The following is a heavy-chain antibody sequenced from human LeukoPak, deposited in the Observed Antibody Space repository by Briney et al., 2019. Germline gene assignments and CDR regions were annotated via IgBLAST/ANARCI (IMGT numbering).Heavy chain of an antibody. V-gene: IGHV4-30-4*08. CDR1: GGSISSGDYY. Sequence: SQTLSLTCTVSGGSISSGDYYWSWIRQPPGKGLEWIGYVCYSGSTYYNPSLKSRVTISVDTSKNQFSLKLSSVTAADTAVYYCARDRDGYHFRAFDILGQGTMVTVSS. CDR2: VCYSGST. J-gene: IGHJ3*02. CDR3: ARDRDGYHFRAFDI. D-gene: IGHD5-24*01.